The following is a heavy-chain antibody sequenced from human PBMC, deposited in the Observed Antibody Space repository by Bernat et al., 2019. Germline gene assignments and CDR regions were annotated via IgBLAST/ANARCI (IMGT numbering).Heavy chain of an antibody. CDR1: GFTFSSYG. Sequence: VQLVESGGGLVQPGGSLRLSCAASGFTFSSYGMHWVRQAPGKGLEWVADIWYDGSNKYYADSVKGRFTISRDNSKNTLYLQMNSLKAGDTAVYYCARDLSRAIPAAPDYWGQGTLVTVSS. J-gene: IGHJ4*02. CDR2: IWYDGSNK. D-gene: IGHD2-2*01. V-gene: IGHV3-33*08. CDR3: ARDLSRAIPAAPDY.